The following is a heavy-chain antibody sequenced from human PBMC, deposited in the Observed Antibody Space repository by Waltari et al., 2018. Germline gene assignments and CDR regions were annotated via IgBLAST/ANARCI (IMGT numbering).Heavy chain of an antibody. D-gene: IGHD3-10*01. V-gene: IGHV1-2*02. J-gene: IGHJ3*02. Sequence: QVQLVQSGAEVKKPGASVKVSCKASGYTFTGYYMHWVRQAPGQGLEWMGWINPNSGGTNYAQKFQGRVTMTRDTSISTAYMELSRLRSDDTAVYYCARAGYYYGSGSYPDAFDIWGQGTMVTVSS. CDR3: ARAGYYYGSGSYPDAFDI. CDR2: INPNSGGT. CDR1: GYTFTGYY.